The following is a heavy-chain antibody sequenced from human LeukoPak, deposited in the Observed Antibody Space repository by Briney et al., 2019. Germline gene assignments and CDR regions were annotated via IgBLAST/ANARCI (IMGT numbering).Heavy chain of an antibody. Sequence: SETLSLTCTVSGGSISSYYWSWIRQPAGKGLEWIGHIYTSGSTNYNPSLKGRVTMSVDTSKNQFSLNLSSVTAADTAVYYRAITVLWFGELLQNFYWGQGTLVTVSS. V-gene: IGHV4-4*07. CDR3: AITVLWFGELLQNFY. CDR2: IYTSGST. J-gene: IGHJ4*02. CDR1: GGSISSYY. D-gene: IGHD3-10*01.